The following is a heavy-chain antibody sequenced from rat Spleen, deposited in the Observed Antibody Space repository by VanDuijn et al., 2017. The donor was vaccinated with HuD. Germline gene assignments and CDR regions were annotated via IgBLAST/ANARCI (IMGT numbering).Heavy chain of an antibody. CDR2: IWGNGNT. CDR3: TRDHSYWGNYYPGGFAY. Sequence: QVQLKESGPGLVQPSQTLSLTCTVSGFSLTNYDMQWVRQPPGKGLEWMGVIWGNGNTYYNSALKSRLTISRDTSKSQVFLKMNNLQTEDTAIYFCTRDHSYWGNYYPGGFAYWGQGTLVTVSS. CDR1: GFSLTNYD. J-gene: IGHJ3*01. D-gene: IGHD1-12*02. V-gene: IGHV2-13*01.